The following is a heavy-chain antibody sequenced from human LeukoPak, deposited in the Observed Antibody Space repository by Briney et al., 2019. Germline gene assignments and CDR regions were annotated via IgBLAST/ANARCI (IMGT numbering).Heavy chain of an antibody. V-gene: IGHV3-23*01. D-gene: IGHD3-10*01. Sequence: GGSLRLSCAASGFTFSSYAMSWVRQAPGKGLEWVSAISGSGGSAFYTDSVKGRFTISRDNSKNTLYLQMNSLRAEDTAVYYCAKDLKGYYGSGSYPHWGQGTLVTVSS. J-gene: IGHJ4*02. CDR2: ISGSGGSA. CDR1: GFTFSSYA. CDR3: AKDLKGYYGSGSYPH.